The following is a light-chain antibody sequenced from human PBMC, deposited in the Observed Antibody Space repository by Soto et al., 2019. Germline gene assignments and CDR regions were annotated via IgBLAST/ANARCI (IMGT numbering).Light chain of an antibody. CDR2: LNSDGSH. CDR1: SGHSSYA. CDR3: QTWGTGIQV. V-gene: IGLV4-69*01. J-gene: IGLJ3*02. Sequence: QSLLTQSPSASAALGASVKLTCTLSSGHSSYAIAWHQQQPEKGPRYLMKLNSDGSHRKGDGIPDRFSGSSSGAERYLTISSLQSEDEADYYCQTWGTGIQVFGGGTTLTVL.